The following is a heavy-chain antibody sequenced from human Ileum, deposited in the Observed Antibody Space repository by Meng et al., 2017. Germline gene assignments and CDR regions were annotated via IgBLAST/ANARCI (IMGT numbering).Heavy chain of an antibody. Sequence: GGSLRLSCAASGFTFSSYAMHWVRQAPGKGLEWVAVISYDGSNKYYAYAVKGRFTISRDNSKNTLYLQLNSLRAEDTAVYYCARVVCSSTSCYSPYYFDYWGQGTLVTVSS. J-gene: IGHJ4*02. CDR2: ISYDGSNK. D-gene: IGHD2-2*01. CDR3: ARVVCSSTSCYSPYYFDY. CDR1: GFTFSSYA. V-gene: IGHV3-30*04.